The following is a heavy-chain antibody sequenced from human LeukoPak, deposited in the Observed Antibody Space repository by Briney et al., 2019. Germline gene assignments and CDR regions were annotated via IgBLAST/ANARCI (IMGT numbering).Heavy chain of an antibody. CDR3: ARLAVADTETFDY. CDR2: IWYDGSKK. Sequence: GRSLRLSCAASGYTFSSHGIHWVRQAPGKGLEWVSVIWYDGSKKYYSDSVKGRFTVSRDNSKNMVYLEMNSLRVEDTAVYYCARLAVADTETFDYWGQGTLVTVSS. J-gene: IGHJ4*02. CDR1: GYTFSSHG. V-gene: IGHV3-33*01. D-gene: IGHD6-19*01.